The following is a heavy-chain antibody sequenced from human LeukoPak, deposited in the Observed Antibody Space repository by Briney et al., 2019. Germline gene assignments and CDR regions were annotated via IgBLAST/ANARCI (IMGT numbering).Heavy chain of an antibody. CDR2: IYYSGST. D-gene: IGHD6-19*01. CDR3: ARDSWRIAVAGKGPNWFDP. J-gene: IGHJ5*02. V-gene: IGHV4-39*07. CDR1: GGSISSSSYY. Sequence: SETLSLTCTVSGGSISSSSYYWGWIRQPPGKGLEWIGSIYYSGSTYYNPSLKSRVTISVDTSKNQFSLKLSSVTAADTAVYYCARDSWRIAVAGKGPNWFDPWGQGTLVTVSS.